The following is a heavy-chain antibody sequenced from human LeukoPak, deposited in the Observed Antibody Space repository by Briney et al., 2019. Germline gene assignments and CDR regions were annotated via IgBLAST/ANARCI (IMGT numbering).Heavy chain of an antibody. Sequence: PGASVKVSCKTSGYTFTDPAYHLHWVRQAPGQGLEWMGRIDPSSGSTPYAHSLQGTGAMTRATSLSTAYMDLTRRRSDDTGVYYCARDDRGSLDYWGQGTQVTVSS. D-gene: IGHD1-26*01. J-gene: IGHJ4*02. CDR2: IDPSSGST. CDR1: GYTFTDPAYH. CDR3: ARDDRGSLDY. V-gene: IGHV1-2*05.